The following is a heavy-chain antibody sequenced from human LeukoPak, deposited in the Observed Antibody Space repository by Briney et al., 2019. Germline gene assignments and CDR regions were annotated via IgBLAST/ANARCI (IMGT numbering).Heavy chain of an antibody. D-gene: IGHD6-19*01. CDR1: GYTFTGYY. J-gene: IGHJ5*02. V-gene: IGHV1-2*02. CDR2: INPNGGGT. CDR3: ARGNGGWHGLDWFDP. Sequence: ASVKVSCKASGYTFTGYYMHWVRQAPGQGLEWMGWINPNGGGTNYAQKFQGRVTMTRDTSISTAYMELSRLRSDDTAVYYCARGNGGWHGLDWFDPWGQGTLVTVSS.